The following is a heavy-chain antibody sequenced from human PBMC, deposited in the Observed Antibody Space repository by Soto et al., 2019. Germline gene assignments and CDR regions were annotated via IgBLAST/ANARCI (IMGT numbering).Heavy chain of an antibody. CDR1: GFTFSSYA. D-gene: IGHD3-16*02. CDR2: ISGSGGST. Sequence: GGSLRLSCAASGFTFSSYAMSWVRQAPGKGLEWVSAISGSGGSTYYADSVKGRFTISRDNSKNTLYLQMNSLRAEDTAVYYCAKDQPKSVGGSYRYTEPYYFDFWAQGTLVTVSS. J-gene: IGHJ4*02. V-gene: IGHV3-23*01. CDR3: AKDQPKSVGGSYRYTEPYYFDF.